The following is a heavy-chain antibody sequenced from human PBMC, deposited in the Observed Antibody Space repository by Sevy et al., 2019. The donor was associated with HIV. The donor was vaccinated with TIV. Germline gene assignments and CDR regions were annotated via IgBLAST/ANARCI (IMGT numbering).Heavy chain of an antibody. CDR2: LQRDVYGGTV. J-gene: IGHJ4*02. CDR3: TRWKAAQSIFDY. V-gene: IGHV3-49*04. CDR1: GFTFGDYC. Sequence: SLRLSCTASGFTFGDYCMSWVRQAPGKELEWVAFLQRDVYGGTVDHAASVRGRFVISRDDSKTIAYLQMNDLKTEDTGVYYCTRWKAAQSIFDYWGQGALVTVSS. D-gene: IGHD6-13*01.